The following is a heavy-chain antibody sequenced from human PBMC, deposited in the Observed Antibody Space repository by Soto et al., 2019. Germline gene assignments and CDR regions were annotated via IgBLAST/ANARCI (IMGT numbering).Heavy chain of an antibody. CDR1: GYTLTELS. CDR2: FDPDQGET. CDR3: ARGVQYLVRFVEFCFDY. Sequence: ASVKVSCKVSGYTLTELSMHWVRQAPGKGLEWMGGFDPDQGETIYAQKFQGRVTMSGDTSTDTAYMDLSSLTSDDTAVYYCARGVQYLVRFVEFCFDYWGQGTLVTVSS. D-gene: IGHD2-2*01. V-gene: IGHV1-24*01. J-gene: IGHJ4*02.